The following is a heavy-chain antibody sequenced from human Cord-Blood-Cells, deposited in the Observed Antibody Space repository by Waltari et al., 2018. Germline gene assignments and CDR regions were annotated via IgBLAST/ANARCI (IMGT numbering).Heavy chain of an antibody. CDR1: GSTFSSYW. CDR2: IKQDGSEK. CDR3: ARWVGNWFDP. Sequence: EVQLVESGGGLVQPGGSLRLSCAASGSTFSSYWMSWVRQAPGKGLEWVANIKQDGSEKYYVDSVKGRFTISRDNAKNSLYLQMNSLRAEDTAVYYCARWVGNWFDPWGQGTLVTVSS. V-gene: IGHV3-7*01. J-gene: IGHJ5*02.